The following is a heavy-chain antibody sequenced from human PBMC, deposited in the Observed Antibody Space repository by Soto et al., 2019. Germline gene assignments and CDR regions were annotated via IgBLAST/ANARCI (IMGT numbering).Heavy chain of an antibody. CDR1: GFTFRSYA. D-gene: IGHD2-21*01. J-gene: IGHJ6*02. CDR3: ARGVMATISGFPTYYYEGMDG. Sequence: PGGSLRLACAASGFTFRSYAIHWVRPAPGKGLEWVAVISYDGSNKYYADSVKGRFTISRDNSKNTLYLQMNSLRAEDTAVYYCARGVMATISGFPTYYYEGMDGWGQGTTVTVSS. V-gene: IGHV3-30-3*01. CDR2: ISYDGSNK.